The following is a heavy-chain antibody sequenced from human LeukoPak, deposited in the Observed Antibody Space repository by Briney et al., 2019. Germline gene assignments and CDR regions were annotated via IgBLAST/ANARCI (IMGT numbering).Heavy chain of an antibody. J-gene: IGHJ4*02. CDR2: IYSGGST. CDR3: ARDLEQQDASGDY. D-gene: IGHD6-13*01. CDR1: GFTFGSYW. Sequence: PGGSLRLSCRASGFTFGSYWMHWVRQAPGKGLEWVSVIYSGGSTYYADSVKGRFTISRDNSKNTLYLQMNSLRAEDTAVYYCARDLEQQDASGDYWGQGTLVTVSS. V-gene: IGHV3-53*01.